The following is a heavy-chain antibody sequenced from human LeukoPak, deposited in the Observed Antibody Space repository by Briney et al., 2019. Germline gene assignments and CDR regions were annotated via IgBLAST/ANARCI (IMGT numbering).Heavy chain of an antibody. CDR2: VGQSGTT. CDR3: ARTQYYSAAGTLSWGPKERRPKLWFDS. D-gene: IGHD2/OR15-2a*01. J-gene: IGHJ5*01. CDR1: GRSFSEDH. V-gene: IGHV4-34*10. Sequence: NPSETLFLTCAVSGRSFSEDHWSWIRQSPGRGLEWIGLVGQSGTTTYNPSLKSRVSMSADTSRKQFFLRLFSVTTADTAVYFCARTQYYSAAGTLSWGPKERRPKLWFDSWGQGALVTVSS.